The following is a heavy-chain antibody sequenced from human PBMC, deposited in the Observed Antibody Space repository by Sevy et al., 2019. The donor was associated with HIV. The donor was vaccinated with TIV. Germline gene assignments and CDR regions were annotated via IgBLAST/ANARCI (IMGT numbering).Heavy chain of an antibody. J-gene: IGHJ4*02. Sequence: SETLSLTCAVYGGTFSGHYWSWIRQPPGKRLEWIGQINHSGGTNYNPSLKSRVTISAETSKNQLSLKLTSVTAADTAVYYCVRGKLGATIEDKSFDYWGRGTLVTVSS. D-gene: IGHD1-26*01. CDR1: GGTFSGHY. CDR3: VRGKLGATIEDKSFDY. V-gene: IGHV4-34*01. CDR2: INHSGGT.